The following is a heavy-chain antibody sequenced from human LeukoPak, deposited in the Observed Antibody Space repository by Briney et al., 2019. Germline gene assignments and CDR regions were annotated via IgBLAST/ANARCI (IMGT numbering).Heavy chain of an antibody. V-gene: IGHV4-39*01. CDR2: IRYSGDT. J-gene: IGHJ4*02. D-gene: IGHD4-23*01. CDR1: GDSIISSRYY. CDR3: ARLRDGRWLLEY. Sequence: SETLSLTCTVSGDSIISSRYYWGWIRQPPGKGLEWIASIRYSGDTFYNPSFKSRVTISVDASNNQLSLRLSSVTAADAAVYYCARLRDGRWLLEYWGQGTLVTVSS.